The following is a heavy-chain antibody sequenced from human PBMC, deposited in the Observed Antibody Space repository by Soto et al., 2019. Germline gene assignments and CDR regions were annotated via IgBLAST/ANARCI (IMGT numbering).Heavy chain of an antibody. CDR1: GGSISSYY. CDR2: IYYSGST. V-gene: IGHV4-59*08. J-gene: IGHJ3*02. Sequence: SETLSLTCTVSGGSISSYYWSWIRQPPGKGLEWIGYIYYSGSTNYNPSLKSRVTISVDTSKNQFSLKLSSVTAADTAVYYCARRGRLWFGERGAFDIWGQGTMVTVSS. CDR3: ARRGRLWFGERGAFDI. D-gene: IGHD3-10*01.